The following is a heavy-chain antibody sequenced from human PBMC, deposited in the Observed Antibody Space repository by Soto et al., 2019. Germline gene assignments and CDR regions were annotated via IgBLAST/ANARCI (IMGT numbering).Heavy chain of an antibody. Sequence: GGSLRLSCAASGFTFSYYYMIWIRQAPGKGLEWVSYISSSGSTIYYADSVKGRFTISRDNAKNSLYLQMNSLRAEDTAVYYCARGYVRGVYYYGMDVWGQGTTVTVSS. J-gene: IGHJ6*02. CDR3: ARGYVRGVYYYGMDV. D-gene: IGHD3-10*02. CDR2: ISSSGSTI. V-gene: IGHV3-11*01. CDR1: GFTFSYYY.